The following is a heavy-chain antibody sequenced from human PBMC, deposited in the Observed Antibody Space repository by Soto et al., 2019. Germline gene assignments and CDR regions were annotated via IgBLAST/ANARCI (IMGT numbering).Heavy chain of an antibody. CDR3: AREYCDILTGYYSGYYYYMDV. CDR1: GYTFTSYD. CDR2: MNPNSGNT. V-gene: IGHV1-8*01. J-gene: IGHJ6*03. Sequence: ASVKVSCKASGYTFTSYDINWVRQATGQGLEWMGWMNPNSGNTGYAQKFQGRVTMTRNTSISTAYMELSSLRSEDTAVYYCAREYCDILTGYYSGYYYYMDVWGKGTTVTVSS. D-gene: IGHD3-9*01.